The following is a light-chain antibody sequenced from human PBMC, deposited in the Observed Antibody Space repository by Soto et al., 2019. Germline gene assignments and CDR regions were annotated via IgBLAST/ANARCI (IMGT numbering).Light chain of an antibody. CDR3: QQYNSYSGT. J-gene: IGKJ1*01. CDR1: QTISTY. Sequence: DIQMTQSPSSLSASLGDRVTITCLASQTISTYLNWYQQKPGKAPKLLIYDASSLESGVPSRFSGSGSGTEFTLTISSLQPDDFATYYCQQYNSYSGTFGQGTKVDIK. V-gene: IGKV1-5*01. CDR2: DAS.